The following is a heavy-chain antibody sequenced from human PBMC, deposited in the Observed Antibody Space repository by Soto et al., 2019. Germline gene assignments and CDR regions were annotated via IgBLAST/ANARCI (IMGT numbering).Heavy chain of an antibody. CDR1: GGSISSGGYY. Sequence: SETLSLTCTVSGGSISSGGYYWSWIRQHPGKGLEWIGYIYYSGSTYYNPSLKSRVTISVDTSKNQFSLKLSSVTAADTAVYYCARSQGIAFDYWGQGTLVTVSS. CDR3: ARSQGIAFDY. D-gene: IGHD6-13*01. J-gene: IGHJ4*02. V-gene: IGHV4-31*03. CDR2: IYYSGST.